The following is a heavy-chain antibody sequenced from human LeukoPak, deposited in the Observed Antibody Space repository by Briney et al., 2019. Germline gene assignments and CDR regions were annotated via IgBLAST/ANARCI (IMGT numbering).Heavy chain of an antibody. D-gene: IGHD1-26*01. Sequence: GGSLRLSCEASGFTFNSYGMSWVRQAPGKGLEWVSSITSSSSYIYYADSVKGRFTISRDNAKNSLYLQMNSLRAEDTAVYYCARDPYSGSYWDYYYYYMDLWGQGTTVTISS. CDR1: GFTFNSYG. CDR3: ARDPYSGSYWDYYYYYMDL. CDR2: ITSSSSYI. V-gene: IGHV3-21*01. J-gene: IGHJ6*03.